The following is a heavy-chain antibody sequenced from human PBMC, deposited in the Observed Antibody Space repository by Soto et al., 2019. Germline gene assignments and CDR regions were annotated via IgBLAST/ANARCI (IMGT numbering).Heavy chain of an antibody. CDR1: GYTFFTYD. CDR2: ISTYSGDK. J-gene: IGHJ5*02. CDR3: ARHHGPTTSENWFDP. Sequence: QVHLVQSGVEVKTPGASVKVSCQASGYTFFTYDISWVRQAPGQGLEWMGGISTYSGDKKYAQKFQGRVTMTTDTSTTTAYLELRSLRSDETAVYYCARHHGPTTSENWFDPWGHGTLVTVSS. D-gene: IGHD5-12*01. V-gene: IGHV1-18*01.